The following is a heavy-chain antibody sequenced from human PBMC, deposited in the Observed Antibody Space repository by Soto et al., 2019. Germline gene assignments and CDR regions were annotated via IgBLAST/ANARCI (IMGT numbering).Heavy chain of an antibody. D-gene: IGHD1-1*01. Sequence: QVQLVQSGAEVKKPGASVKVSCKASGYTFSTYGFSWVRQAPGQGLEWMGWIGADNGDTNYAQNFQGRVSISTDTSTTTSYMELRSQTSDDTAVYFCARYWKGAQGFDPWGQGTLVTVSS. CDR3: ARYWKGAQGFDP. CDR1: GYTFSTYG. CDR2: IGADNGDT. J-gene: IGHJ5*02. V-gene: IGHV1-18*01.